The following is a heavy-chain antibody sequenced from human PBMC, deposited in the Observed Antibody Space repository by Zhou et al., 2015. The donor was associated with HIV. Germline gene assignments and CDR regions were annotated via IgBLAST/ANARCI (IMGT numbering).Heavy chain of an antibody. Sequence: QVQLVQSGAEVKKPGASVKVSCKASGYTFTGYYMHWVRQAPGQGLEWMGWINPNSGGTNYAQKFQGWVTMTRDTSISTAYMELSRLRSDDTAVYYCAREYSSPRFNIGYYGMDVWGQGTTVTVSS. J-gene: IGHJ6*02. D-gene: IGHD6-19*01. CDR3: AREYSSPRFNIGYYGMDV. CDR1: GYTFTGYY. CDR2: INPNSGGT. V-gene: IGHV1-2*04.